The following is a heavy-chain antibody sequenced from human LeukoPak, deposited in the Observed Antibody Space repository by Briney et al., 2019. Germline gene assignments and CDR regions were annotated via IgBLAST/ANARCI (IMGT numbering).Heavy chain of an antibody. Sequence: SETLSLTCAVYGGSFSGYYWSWIRQPPGKGLEWIGEINHSGSTNYNPSLKSRVTISVDTSKNQFSLKLSSVTAADTAVYYCARNTGSGYYFYYGMDVWGQGTTVTVSS. CDR3: ARNTGSGYYFYYGMDV. V-gene: IGHV4-34*01. J-gene: IGHJ6*02. D-gene: IGHD2-15*01. CDR1: GGSFSGYY. CDR2: INHSGST.